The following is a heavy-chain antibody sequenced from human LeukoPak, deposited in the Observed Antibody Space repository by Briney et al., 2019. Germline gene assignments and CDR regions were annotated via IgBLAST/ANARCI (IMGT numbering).Heavy chain of an antibody. CDR2: ISYDGSNK. CDR1: GFTFSSYG. V-gene: IGHV3-30*03. J-gene: IGHJ4*02. CDR3: ARGTYYYDSSGYRGFDY. D-gene: IGHD3-22*01. Sequence: PGGSLRLSCAASGFTFSSYGMHWVRQAPGKGLGWVAVISYDGSNKYYADSVKGRFTISRDNSKNTLYLQMNSLRAEDTAVYYCARGTYYYDSSGYRGFDYWGQGTLVTVSS.